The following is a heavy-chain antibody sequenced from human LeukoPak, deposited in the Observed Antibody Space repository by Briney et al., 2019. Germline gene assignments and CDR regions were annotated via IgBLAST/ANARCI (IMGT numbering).Heavy chain of an antibody. CDR2: ISGSGDST. CDR3: AIFPSTNWFDYYFDY. CDR1: GFTFSSYA. J-gene: IGHJ4*02. Sequence: GGSLRLSCAASGFTFSSYAMSWVRQAPGKGLEWVSGISGSGDSTYYADSVKGRFTISRDNSKNTLYLQMNRLRADDTAVYYCAIFPSTNWFDYYFDYWGQGTLVTVSS. V-gene: IGHV3-23*01. D-gene: IGHD6-13*01.